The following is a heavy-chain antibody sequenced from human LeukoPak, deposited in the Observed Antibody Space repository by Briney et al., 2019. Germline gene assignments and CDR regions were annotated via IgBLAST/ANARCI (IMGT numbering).Heavy chain of an antibody. CDR1: GGSISSYY. CDR2: IYTSGST. V-gene: IGHV4-4*07. J-gene: IGHJ4*02. Sequence: PSETLSLTCTVSGGSISSYYWSWIRQPAGKGLEWIGRIYTSGSTNYNPSLKSRVTMSVDTSKNQFSLKLSSVTAADTAVYYCARDDYDSSGYRFDYWGQGTLVTVSS. D-gene: IGHD3-22*01. CDR3: ARDDYDSSGYRFDY.